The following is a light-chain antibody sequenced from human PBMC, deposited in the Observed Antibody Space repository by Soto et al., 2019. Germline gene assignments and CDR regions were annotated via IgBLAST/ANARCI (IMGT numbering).Light chain of an antibody. J-gene: IGLJ1*01. CDR1: TSDVGAYIY. CDR3: SSYAGSNNFV. Sequence: QSALTQPASVSGSPGQSITISCTGTTSDVGAYIYVSWYQQHPGKAPKLMISEVSRRPSGVPERFSGSKSGNTASLTVSGLQADDEAHYYCSSYAGSNNFVFGTGTKVTVL. CDR2: EVS. V-gene: IGLV2-8*01.